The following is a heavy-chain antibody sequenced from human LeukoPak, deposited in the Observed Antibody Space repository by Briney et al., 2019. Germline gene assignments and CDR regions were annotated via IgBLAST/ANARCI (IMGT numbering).Heavy chain of an antibody. J-gene: IGHJ3*02. CDR1: GGSISSYY. D-gene: IGHD3-16*02. Sequence: PSETLSLTCTVSGGSISSYYWSWIRQPPGKGLEWIGYIYYSGSTNYNPSLKSRVTISVDTSKNQFSLKLSSVTAADTAVYYCARAYDYVWGSYRYDAFDIWGQGTMVTVSS. CDR3: ARAYDYVWGSYRYDAFDI. CDR2: IYYSGST. V-gene: IGHV4-59*01.